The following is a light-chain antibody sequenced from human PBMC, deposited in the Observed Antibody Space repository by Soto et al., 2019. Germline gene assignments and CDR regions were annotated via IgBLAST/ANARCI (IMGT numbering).Light chain of an antibody. Sequence: DIQLTQSPSLLSASVGDRFTITCRASHGISTYLAWYQQKPGKAPKLMIYEASTLQSGVPSRFSGSGSGTEFTLTISGLLPEDFATYHCQQLNTLPFTFGQGTRLEI. CDR2: EAS. CDR1: HGISTY. V-gene: IGKV1-9*01. CDR3: QQLNTLPFT. J-gene: IGKJ5*01.